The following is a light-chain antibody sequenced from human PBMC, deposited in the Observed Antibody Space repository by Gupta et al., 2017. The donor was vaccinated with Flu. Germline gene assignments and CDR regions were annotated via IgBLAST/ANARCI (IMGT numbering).Light chain of an antibody. CDR1: SLPKQC. Sequence: SAALPQPPSVPVSPGQTARITCTGGSLPKQCAYVYQQKSGQAPVLVIYEDNERPSGSPERFSGSSSGTEATLTISXAXVEEEAXYFCYSSDRSGDPRGIFGRGTKLSVL. J-gene: IGLJ2*01. V-gene: IGLV3-10*01. CDR2: EDN. CDR3: YSSDRSGDPRGI.